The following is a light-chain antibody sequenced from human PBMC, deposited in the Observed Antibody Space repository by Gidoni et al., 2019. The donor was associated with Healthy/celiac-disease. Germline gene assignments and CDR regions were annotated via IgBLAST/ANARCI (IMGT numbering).Light chain of an antibody. CDR1: SSDVGGYNY. Sequence: QSALTQPASVSGSSGQSITISCTGTSSDVGGYNYVSWYQQHPGKAPKLMIYEVSNRPSGVSNRFSGSKSSNTASLTISGLQAEDEADYYCSSYTSSSPYVFGTGTKVTVL. V-gene: IGLV2-14*01. CDR3: SSYTSSSPYV. CDR2: EVS. J-gene: IGLJ1*01.